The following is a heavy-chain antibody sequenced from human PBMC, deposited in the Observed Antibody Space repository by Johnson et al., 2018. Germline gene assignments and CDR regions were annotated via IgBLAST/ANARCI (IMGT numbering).Heavy chain of an antibody. D-gene: IGHD6-13*01. CDR2: INSDGSST. CDR3: ARDKGGAAAAYYYYYGRDV. CDR1: GFTFSSYW. J-gene: IGHJ6*02. V-gene: IGHV3-74*01. Sequence: VQLVQSGGGVVQTGRSLRLSCAASGFTFSSYWMHWVRQAPGKGLVWVSRINSDGSSTSYADSVKGRFTISRDNAKNTLYLQMNLLRAEDTAVYYCARDKGGAAAAYYYYYGRDVWGQGTTVTVSS.